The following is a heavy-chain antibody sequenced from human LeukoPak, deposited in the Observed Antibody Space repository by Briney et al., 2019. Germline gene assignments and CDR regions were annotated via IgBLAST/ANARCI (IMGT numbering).Heavy chain of an antibody. CDR1: GFKFDAYA. V-gene: IGHV3-23*01. D-gene: IGHD5-12*01. CDR3: ARLDVKFNGYSGFWDF. J-gene: IGHJ4*02. Sequence: GGSLRLSCEVSGFKFDAYAMSWVRQAPGKGLEWISSISGSAGHTYYADSVKGRFTISRENSKNILNLQINNLRAEDTAVYHCARLDVKFNGYSGFWDFWGQGTLVAVSS. CDR2: ISGSAGHT.